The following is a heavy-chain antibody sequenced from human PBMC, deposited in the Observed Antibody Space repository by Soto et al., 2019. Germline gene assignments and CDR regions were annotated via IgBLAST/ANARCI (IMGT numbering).Heavy chain of an antibody. J-gene: IGHJ5*02. Sequence: QMQLQESGPGLVKPSQTLSLTCTVSGGSISSGGYYWSWIRQHPGKGLECIGYIYYSGSTYFNPALPDRLSISVKKSKNQVSLEPSFVAAAEPALYYLWRGGPKSAAEGANGFHPRGQGTLVTVSS. CDR3: WRGGPKSAAEGANGFHP. CDR1: GGSISSGGYY. CDR2: IYYSGST. V-gene: IGHV4-31*09. D-gene: IGHD2-21*01.